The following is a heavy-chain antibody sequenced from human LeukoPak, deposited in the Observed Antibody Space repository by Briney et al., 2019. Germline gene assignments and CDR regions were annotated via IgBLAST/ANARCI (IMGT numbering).Heavy chain of an antibody. CDR3: ARRTRLDSYGPFYYYYYGMDV. CDR2: INHSGST. D-gene: IGHD5-18*01. Sequence: PSETLSLTCAVYGGSFSGYYWSWIRQPPGKGLEWIGEINHSGSTNYNPSLKSRVTISVDTSKNQFSLKLSSVTAADTAVYYCARRTRLDSYGPFYYYYYGMDVWGQGTTVTVSS. J-gene: IGHJ6*02. CDR1: GGSFSGYY. V-gene: IGHV4-34*01.